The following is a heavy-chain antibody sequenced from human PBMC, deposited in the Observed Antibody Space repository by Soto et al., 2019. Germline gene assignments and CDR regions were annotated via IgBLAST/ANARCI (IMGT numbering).Heavy chain of an antibody. J-gene: IGHJ5*02. CDR1: GCTCDNYA. Sequence: PVVSVILACSSSGCTCDNYAISLFLQAPGNWLEWVSAISGNGISTYYADSVRGRFTISSDNSENTLFLQMNRLRADDTAVYYCTRDAISTVRGNHKWFDQRGTGNLVTVS. D-gene: IGHD4-17*01. CDR3: TRDAISTVRGNHKWFDQ. CDR2: ISGNGIST. V-gene: IGHV3-23*01.